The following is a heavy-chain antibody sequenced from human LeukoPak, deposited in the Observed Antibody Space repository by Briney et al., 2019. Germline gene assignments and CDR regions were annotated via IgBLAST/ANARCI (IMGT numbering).Heavy chain of an antibody. CDR3: ARHGRGYSGYDYWYWFDP. J-gene: IGHJ5*02. Sequence: SETLSLTCTVSGGSISSYYWRWTRQPPGKGLEWIGYIYYSGSPNYNPSLKSRVTISLGTSKNQFYLKLSSVTAADTAVYYCARHGRGYSGYDYWYWFDPWGQGTLVTVSS. CDR1: GGSISSYY. V-gene: IGHV4-59*08. D-gene: IGHD5-12*01. CDR2: IYYSGSP.